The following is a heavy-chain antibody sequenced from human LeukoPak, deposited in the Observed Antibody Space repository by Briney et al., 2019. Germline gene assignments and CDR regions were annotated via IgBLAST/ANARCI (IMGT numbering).Heavy chain of an antibody. CDR2: INHSGST. CDR3: ASRRWLRWDGWFDP. V-gene: IGHV4-34*01. Sequence: SETLSLTCAVYGGSFSGYYWSWIRQPPGKGLEWIGEINHSGSTNYNPSLKSRVTISVDTSKNQFSLKLSSVTAADTAVYYCASRRWLRWDGWFDPWGQGTLVTASS. D-gene: IGHD5-12*01. J-gene: IGHJ5*02. CDR1: GGSFSGYY.